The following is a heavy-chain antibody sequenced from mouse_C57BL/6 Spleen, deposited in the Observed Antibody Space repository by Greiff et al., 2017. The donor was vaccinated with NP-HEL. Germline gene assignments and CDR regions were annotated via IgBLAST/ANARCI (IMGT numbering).Heavy chain of an antibody. CDR3: ARGGFYGYDGYYYAMDY. CDR1: GFTFSDYG. Sequence: EVQGVESGGGLVKPGGSLKLSCAASGFTFSDYGMHWVRQAPEKGLEWVAYISSGSSTIYYADTVKGRFTISRDNAKNTLFLQMTSLRSEDTAMYYCARGGFYGYDGYYYAMDYWGQGTSVTVSS. V-gene: IGHV5-17*01. D-gene: IGHD2-2*01. CDR2: ISSGSSTI. J-gene: IGHJ4*01.